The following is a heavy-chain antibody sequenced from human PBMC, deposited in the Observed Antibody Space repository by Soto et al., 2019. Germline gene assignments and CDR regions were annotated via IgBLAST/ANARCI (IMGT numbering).Heavy chain of an antibody. V-gene: IGHV3-30*18. Sequence: VQLLESGGGLVQPGGSLRLSCAASGFTFSSYAMSWVRQAPGKGLEWVAVISYDGSNKYYADSVKGRFTISRDNSKNTLYLQMNNLRAEDTAVYYCAKDRNYSGWYNYWGQGTLVTVSS. D-gene: IGHD6-19*01. CDR1: GFTFSSYA. J-gene: IGHJ4*02. CDR3: AKDRNYSGWYNY. CDR2: ISYDGSNK.